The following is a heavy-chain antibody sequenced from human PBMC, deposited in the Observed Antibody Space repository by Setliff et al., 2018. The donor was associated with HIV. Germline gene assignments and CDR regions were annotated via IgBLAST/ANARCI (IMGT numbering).Heavy chain of an antibody. Sequence: KVSCKASGYTFTNYGISWVRQAPGRGLEWMGWISAYNGNTNYAQKLQDRVTMTTDTSTSTAYMELRSLRSDDTAVYYCARILVGVDDAFDIWGQGTMVTVSS. CDR3: ARILVGVDDAFDI. CDR2: ISAYNGNT. J-gene: IGHJ3*02. D-gene: IGHD1-26*01. V-gene: IGHV1-18*01. CDR1: GYTFTNYG.